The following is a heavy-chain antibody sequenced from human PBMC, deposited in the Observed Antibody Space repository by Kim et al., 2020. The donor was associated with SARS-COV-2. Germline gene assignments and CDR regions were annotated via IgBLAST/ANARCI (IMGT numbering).Heavy chain of an antibody. CDR2: IATNGDP. J-gene: IGHJ6*02. Sequence: GGSLRLSCAASGFTFSIYEMHWVRQPKGKSLEWVSGIATNGDPNYRDSVKGRFIMSRDNAKNSLYLQMNSLRVDDTAVYYCVRQAYERRGKGYYYYATDLWGQGTTVTVSS. CDR3: VRQAYERRGKGYYYYATDL. D-gene: IGHD6-25*01. CDR1: GFTFSIYE. V-gene: IGHV3-13*05.